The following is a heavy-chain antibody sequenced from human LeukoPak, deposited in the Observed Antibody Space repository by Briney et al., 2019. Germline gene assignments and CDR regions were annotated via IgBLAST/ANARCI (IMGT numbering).Heavy chain of an antibody. CDR1: GYTFTRYG. D-gene: IGHD3-10*01. CDR2: ISGYNGNT. CDR3: ARDSLYYGSGSYLGFDP. J-gene: IGHJ5*02. Sequence: ASVKDSCKASGYTFTRYGISWVRQAPGQGLEWMGWISGYNGNTNYAEKLQGRVTMTTDTSTSTVYMELRSLRSDDTAVYYCARDSLYYGSGSYLGFDPWGQGTLVTVSS. V-gene: IGHV1-18*01.